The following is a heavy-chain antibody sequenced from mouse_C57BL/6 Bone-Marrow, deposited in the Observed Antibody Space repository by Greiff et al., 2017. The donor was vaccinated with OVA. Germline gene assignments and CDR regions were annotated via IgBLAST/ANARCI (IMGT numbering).Heavy chain of an antibody. CDR1: GYTFTDYY. D-gene: IGHD1-1*01. Sequence: QVQLQQSGAALVRPGASVKLSCKASGYTFTDYYINWVKQRPGQGLEWIARIYPGSGNTYYNEKFKGKATLTAEKSSSTAYMQLSSLTSEDSAVYFCARHGDYYGSSYYFDYWGQGTTLTVSS. J-gene: IGHJ2*01. V-gene: IGHV1-76*01. CDR3: ARHGDYYGSSYYFDY. CDR2: IYPGSGNT.